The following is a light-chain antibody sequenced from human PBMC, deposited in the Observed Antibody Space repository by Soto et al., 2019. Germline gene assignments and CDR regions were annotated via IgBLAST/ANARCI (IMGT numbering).Light chain of an antibody. CDR2: AAA. CDR1: QSISSSF. CDR3: QQYGYSSWT. V-gene: IGKV3-20*01. J-gene: IGKJ1*01. Sequence: EIVLTQSPGTLSLSPLEIATLSVMASQSISSSFLAWYHQKPGQAPRLLIYAAASRATGIPDRFSGGGSGTDFTLTISRLEPEDFAVYYCQQYGYSSWTFGQGTKVDIK.